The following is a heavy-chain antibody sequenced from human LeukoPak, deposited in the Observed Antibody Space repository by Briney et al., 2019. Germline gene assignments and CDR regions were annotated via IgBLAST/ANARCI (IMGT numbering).Heavy chain of an antibody. V-gene: IGHV1-2*02. J-gene: IGHJ6*03. Sequence: ASVKVSCKASGYTFTGYYMHWVRQAPGQGLEWMGWISPNSGGTNYAQKFQGRVTMTRDTSISTAYMEPSRLRSDDTAVYYCAKGYSSGWYPLLYYMDVWGKGTTVTVSS. D-gene: IGHD6-19*01. CDR2: ISPNSGGT. CDR1: GYTFTGYY. CDR3: AKGYSSGWYPLLYYMDV.